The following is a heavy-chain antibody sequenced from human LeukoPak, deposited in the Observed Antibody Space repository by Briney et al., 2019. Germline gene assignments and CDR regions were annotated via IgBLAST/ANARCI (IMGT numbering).Heavy chain of an antibody. V-gene: IGHV4-34*01. CDR2: INHSGST. CDR3: ARHIDDYGGDDY. Sequence: SETLSLTCAVYGGSFSGYYWSWIRRPPGKGLEWIGEINHSGSTNYNPSLKSRVTISVDTSKNQFSLKLSSVTAADTAVYYCARHIDDYGGDDYWGQGTLVTVSS. CDR1: GGSFSGYY. D-gene: IGHD4-17*01. J-gene: IGHJ4*02.